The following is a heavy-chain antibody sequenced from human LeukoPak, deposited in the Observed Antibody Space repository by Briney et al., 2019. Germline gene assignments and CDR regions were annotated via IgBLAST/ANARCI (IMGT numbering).Heavy chain of an antibody. CDR1: GFTFSSYA. J-gene: IGHJ4*02. CDR2: ISYDGSNK. D-gene: IGHD6-6*01. CDR3: ATYEYSSSSVYVPFDY. Sequence: GGSLRLSCAASGFTFSSYAMHWVRQAPGKGLEWVAVISYDGSNKYYADSVKGRFTISRDNSKNTLYLQMNSLRAEDTAVYYCATYEYSSSSVYVPFDYWGQGTLVTVSS. V-gene: IGHV3-30*04.